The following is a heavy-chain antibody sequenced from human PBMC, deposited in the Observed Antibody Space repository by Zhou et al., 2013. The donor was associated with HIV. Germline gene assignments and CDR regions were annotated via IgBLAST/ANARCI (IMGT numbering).Heavy chain of an antibody. Sequence: QVQLEQSGAEVKKPGSSVRVSCRASGDRFGTYAMNWVRQAPGQGLEWMGLINPGIGSTYYAEKFQGRITVTRDTSTNTVNMQLGTLTSEDTAVYYCNRGMQQWVNDAFDIWGQGTMVTVSS. CDR3: NRGMQQWVNDAFDI. CDR1: GDRFGTYA. D-gene: IGHD6-13*01. CDR2: INPGIGST. V-gene: IGHV1-46*03. J-gene: IGHJ3*02.